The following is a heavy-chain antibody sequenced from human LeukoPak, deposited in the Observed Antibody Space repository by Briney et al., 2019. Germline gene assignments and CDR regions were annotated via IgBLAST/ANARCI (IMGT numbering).Heavy chain of an antibody. CDR2: ISSSSSYI. CDR3: ARELYGDYVGYFDY. CDR1: GFTFSSYS. D-gene: IGHD4-17*01. V-gene: IGHV3-21*01. J-gene: IGHJ4*02. Sequence: GGSLRLSCAASGFTFSSYSMNWVRQAPGKGLEWVSSISSSSSYIYYADSVKGRFTISRDNAKNSLYLQMHSLRAEDTAVYYCARELYGDYVGYFDYWGQGTLVTVSS.